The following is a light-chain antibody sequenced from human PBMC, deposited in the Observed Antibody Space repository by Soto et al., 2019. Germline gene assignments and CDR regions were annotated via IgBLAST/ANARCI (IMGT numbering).Light chain of an antibody. CDR2: GAS. Sequence: IVLTQSPGTLSLSPGERATLYCRASQIVGSNYLAWYQQKPGQAPRVLIYGASSRATGIPDRFSGSGSGADFTLTISRLEPEDFAVYYCEQYGSSGTFGQGTKVAIK. J-gene: IGKJ1*01. CDR3: EQYGSSGT. V-gene: IGKV3-20*01. CDR1: QIVGSNY.